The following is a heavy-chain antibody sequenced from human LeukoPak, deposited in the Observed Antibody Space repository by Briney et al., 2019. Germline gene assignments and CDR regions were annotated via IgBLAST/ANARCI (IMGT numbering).Heavy chain of an antibody. CDR2: IYYSGST. CDR3: ARHVTPRQSGTFDY. V-gene: IGHV4-39*01. D-gene: IGHD1-1*01. Sequence: SETLSLTCTVSGGSISSSSYYWGWIRQPPGKGLEWIGSIYYSGSTYYNPSLKSRVTISVDTSKNQFSLKLSSVTAADTAVYYCARHVTPRQSGTFDYWGQGTLVTVSS. CDR1: GGSISSSSYY. J-gene: IGHJ4*02.